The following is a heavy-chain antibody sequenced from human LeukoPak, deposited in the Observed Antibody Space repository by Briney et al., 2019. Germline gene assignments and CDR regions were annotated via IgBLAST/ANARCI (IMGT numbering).Heavy chain of an antibody. Sequence: ASVKVSCKTTGYTFTSDYIHWVRQAPGQGLEWMGWISAYNGNTNYAQKLQGRVTMTTDTSTSTAYMELRSLRSDDTAVYYCARDPPAIAVAEDYWGQGTLVTVSS. J-gene: IGHJ4*02. CDR2: ISAYNGNT. V-gene: IGHV1-18*04. CDR1: GYTFTSDY. CDR3: ARDPPAIAVAEDY. D-gene: IGHD6-19*01.